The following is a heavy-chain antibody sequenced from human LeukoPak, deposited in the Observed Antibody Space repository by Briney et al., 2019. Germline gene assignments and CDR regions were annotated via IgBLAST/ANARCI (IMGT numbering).Heavy chain of an antibody. CDR2: INAKDGAT. D-gene: IGHD5-18*01. J-gene: IGHJ4*02. V-gene: IGHV1-2*02. CDR1: GYTFINYY. CDR3: ARDFVTPMGGRAFDY. Sequence: ASVKVSCKASGYTFINYYMLWLRQGPGQGLEWVGWINAKDGATKYAQKFQGRVTMTRDTSINTIYMDLISLRSDDTAVYYCARDFVTPMGGRAFDYWGQGTLVTVSS.